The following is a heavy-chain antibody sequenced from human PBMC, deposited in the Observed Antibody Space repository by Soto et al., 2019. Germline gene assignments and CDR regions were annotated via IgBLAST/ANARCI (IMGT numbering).Heavy chain of an antibody. CDR3: ARDRYDFWSGGTYGMDV. V-gene: IGHV4-61*01. J-gene: IGHJ6*02. Sequence: QVQLQESGPGLVKPSETLSLTCTVSDGSVSSGSYYWSWIRQPPGKGLEWIGYIYYSGSTNYNPSLKSRVTISVDTSKNQFSLKLSSVTAADTAVYYCARDRYDFWSGGTYGMDVWGQGTTVTVSS. CDR2: IYYSGST. CDR1: DGSVSSGSYY. D-gene: IGHD3-3*01.